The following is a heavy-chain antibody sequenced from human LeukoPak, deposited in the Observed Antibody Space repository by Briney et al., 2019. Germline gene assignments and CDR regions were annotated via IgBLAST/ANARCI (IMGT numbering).Heavy chain of an antibody. J-gene: IGHJ6*02. CDR2: ISYDGSNK. Sequence: PGRSLRLSCAASGFTFSSYAMHWVRQAPGKGLEWVAVISYDGSNKYYADSVKGRFTISRDNSKNTLYLQMNSLRAEDTAVYYCARDGELNYYGMDAWGQGTTVTVSS. V-gene: IGHV3-30-3*01. CDR1: GFTFSSYA. D-gene: IGHD3-10*01. CDR3: ARDGELNYYGMDA.